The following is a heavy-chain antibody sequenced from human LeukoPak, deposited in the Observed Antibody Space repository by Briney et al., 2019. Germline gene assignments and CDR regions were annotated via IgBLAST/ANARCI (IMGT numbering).Heavy chain of an antibody. V-gene: IGHV1-69*13. D-gene: IGHD4-17*01. CDR2: IIPIFGTA. CDR1: GCTFSSYA. CDR3: AVTVTLHHYMDV. Sequence: SVKVSCKASGCTFSSYAISWVRQAPGQGLEWMGGIIPIFGTANYAQKFQGRVTITADESTSTAYMELSSLRSEDTAVYYCAVTVTLHHYMDVWSKGTTVTVSS. J-gene: IGHJ6*03.